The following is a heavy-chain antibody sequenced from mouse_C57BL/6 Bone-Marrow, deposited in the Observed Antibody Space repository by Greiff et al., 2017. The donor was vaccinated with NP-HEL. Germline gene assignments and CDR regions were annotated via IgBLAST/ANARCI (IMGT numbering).Heavy chain of an antibody. V-gene: IGHV5-17*01. CDR1: GFTFSDYG. CDR3: ARRSTVVAGGYFDV. CDR2: ISSGSSTI. Sequence: EVQRVESGGGLVKPGGSLKLSCAASGFTFSDYGMHWVRQAPEKGLEWVAYISSGSSTIYYADTVKGRFTISRDNAKNTLFLQMTSLRSEDTAMYYCARRSTVVAGGYFDVWGTGTTVTVSS. J-gene: IGHJ1*03. D-gene: IGHD1-1*01.